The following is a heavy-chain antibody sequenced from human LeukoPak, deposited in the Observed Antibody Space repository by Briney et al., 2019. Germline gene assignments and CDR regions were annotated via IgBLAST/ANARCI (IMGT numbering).Heavy chain of an antibody. Sequence: GRSLRLSCAASGFTFTKFGMHWVRQSPGKGLEWVAAISHDAFNEDYGRSVRGRFTISRDNSKNTVDLQMNSLRPEDTAVYFCVKGKWEDNHYYYGLDVWGQGTSVIVAS. CDR3: VKGKWEDNHYYYGLDV. CDR1: GFTFTKFG. J-gene: IGHJ6*02. V-gene: IGHV3-30*18. D-gene: IGHD1-26*01. CDR2: ISHDAFNE.